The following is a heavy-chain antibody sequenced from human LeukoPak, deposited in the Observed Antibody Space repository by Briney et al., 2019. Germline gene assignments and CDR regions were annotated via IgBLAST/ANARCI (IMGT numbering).Heavy chain of an antibody. D-gene: IGHD3-22*01. CDR3: AREGDYYDSSGYLGY. J-gene: IGHJ4*02. CDR1: GYTFTSYY. Sequence: ASVTVSCKASGYTFTSYYMHWVRQAPAQGLEWMGIINPSGGSTSYAQKFQGRVTMTRDTSTSTVYMELSSLRSEDTAVYYCAREGDYYDSSGYLGYWGQGTLVTVSS. V-gene: IGHV1-46*01. CDR2: INPSGGST.